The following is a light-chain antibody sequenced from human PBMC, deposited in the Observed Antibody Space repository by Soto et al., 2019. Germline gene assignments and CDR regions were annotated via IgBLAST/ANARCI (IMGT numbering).Light chain of an antibody. CDR3: CSYAGSYTYV. CDR2: DVT. V-gene: IGLV2-11*01. Sequence: QSVLTQPRSVSGSPGQSVTISCTVTNSDVGTFYFVSWYQQYPDKGPKLIIYDVTERPSGVPDRFSGSKSGNTASLTISGLQAEDEADCYCCSYAGSYTYVFGSGTKVTVL. CDR1: NSDVGTFYF. J-gene: IGLJ1*01.